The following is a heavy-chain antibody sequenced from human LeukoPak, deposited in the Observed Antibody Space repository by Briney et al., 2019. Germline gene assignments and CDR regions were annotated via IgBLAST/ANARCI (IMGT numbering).Heavy chain of an antibody. D-gene: IGHD6-13*01. CDR1: GYTFTGYY. Sequence: GASVKVSCKASGYTFTGYYMHWVRQAPGQGLEWMGWINPNSGGTNYAQKFQGRVTMTRDTSISTAYMELSRLRSDDTAVYYCARVGAAAGTFWFDPWGQGTLVTVSS. V-gene: IGHV1-2*02. J-gene: IGHJ5*02. CDR3: ARVGAAAGTFWFDP. CDR2: INPNSGGT.